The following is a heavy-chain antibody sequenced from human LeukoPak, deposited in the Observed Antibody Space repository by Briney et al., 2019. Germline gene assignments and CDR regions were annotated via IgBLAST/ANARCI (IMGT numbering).Heavy chain of an antibody. CDR1: GGSMSRSTYY. Sequence: SETLSLTCTVSGGSMSRSTYYWGWIRQPPGKGLEWIGSIYHSGSTYYNVSLKSRVTISVDTSKNQFSLKLSSVTAADTAVYYCAAPLPPLGFDPWGQGTLVTVSS. V-gene: IGHV4-39*07. J-gene: IGHJ5*02. CDR2: IYHSGST. CDR3: AAPLPPLGFDP.